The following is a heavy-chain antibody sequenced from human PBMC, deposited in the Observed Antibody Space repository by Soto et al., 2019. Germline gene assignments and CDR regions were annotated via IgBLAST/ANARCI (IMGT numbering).Heavy chain of an antibody. D-gene: IGHD6-6*01. CDR1: GGSISSGDYY. J-gene: IGHJ6*02. CDR2: IYYSGST. V-gene: IGHV4-30-4*01. CDR3: AREEGIAARYYYGMDV. Sequence: QVQLQESGPGLVKPSQTLSLTCTVSGGSISSGDYYWSWIRQPPGKGLEWIGYIYYSGSTYYNPARKLRVTIKVDTYKNQLPLNLSSVTAADTAVYYGAREEGIAARYYYGMDVWGQATKVTVSS.